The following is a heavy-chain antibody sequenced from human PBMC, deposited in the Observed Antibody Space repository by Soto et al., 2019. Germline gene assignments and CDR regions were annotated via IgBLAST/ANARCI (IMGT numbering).Heavy chain of an antibody. CDR3: AAGVAVAGVFDY. V-gene: IGHV3-21*01. CDR1: GFTFSSYS. J-gene: IGHJ4*02. Sequence: PGGSLRLSCAASGFTFSSYSMNWVRQAPGKGLEWVSSISSSSSYIYYADSVKGRFTISRDNAKNSLYLQMNSLRAEDTAVYYCAAGVAVAGVFDYWGQGTLVTVSS. CDR2: ISSSSSYI. D-gene: IGHD6-19*01.